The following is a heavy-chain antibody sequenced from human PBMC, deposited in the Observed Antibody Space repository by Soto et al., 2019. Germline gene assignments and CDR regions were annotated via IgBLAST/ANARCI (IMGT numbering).Heavy chain of an antibody. J-gene: IGHJ5*02. CDR1: GYTFTGYY. Sequence: QVQLVQSGAEVKKPGASVKVSCKASGYTFTGYYMHWVRQAPGQGLEWMGWINPNSGGTNYAQKFQGWVTMTRDTSISTAYMELSRLRSDDTAVYYCARDPAHCSGGSGYWFDPWGQGTLVTVSS. D-gene: IGHD2-15*01. CDR2: INPNSGGT. CDR3: ARDPAHCSGGSGYWFDP. V-gene: IGHV1-2*04.